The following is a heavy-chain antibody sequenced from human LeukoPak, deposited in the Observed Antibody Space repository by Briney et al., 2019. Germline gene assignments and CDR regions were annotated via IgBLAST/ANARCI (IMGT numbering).Heavy chain of an antibody. CDR3: ERGLYDFWSGSENWFDP. Sequence: GGSLRLSCAASGFTFSSYSMNWVRQAPGKGLEWVSSISSSSSYIYYADSVKGRFTISRDNAKNSLYLQMNSLRAEDTAVYYCERGLYDFWSGSENWFDPWGQGTLVTVSS. CDR1: GFTFSSYS. V-gene: IGHV3-21*01. CDR2: ISSSSSYI. D-gene: IGHD3-3*01. J-gene: IGHJ5*01.